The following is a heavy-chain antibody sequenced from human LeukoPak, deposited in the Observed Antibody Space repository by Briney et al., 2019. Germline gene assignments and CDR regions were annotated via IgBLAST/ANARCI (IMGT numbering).Heavy chain of an antibody. CDR3: AGRVTGYSSGYVY. V-gene: IGHV3-23*01. CDR2: ISGSAGKI. D-gene: IGHD5-18*01. Sequence: GGSLRLSCVASGFTFSNYAMSWVRQAPGKGLDWVSVISGSAGKIRYTGSVKGRFTISRDNSENTVYLQMNNLRAEDTAVYYCAGRVTGYSSGYVYWGQGTLVTVSS. CDR1: GFTFSNYA. J-gene: IGHJ4*02.